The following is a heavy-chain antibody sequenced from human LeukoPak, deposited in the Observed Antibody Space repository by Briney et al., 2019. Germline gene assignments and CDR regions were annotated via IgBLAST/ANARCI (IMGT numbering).Heavy chain of an antibody. Sequence: GGSLTLSCAASGFTFSSYGTNWVRQAPGKGLEWVSSISSCGTYIYFADSVKGRLTISRDNAENPLYLQVNSLRTEDTSLYYCAREQSYSEEIVVVNPPFDYWGQGTLVTVSS. V-gene: IGHV3-21*01. J-gene: IGHJ4*02. CDR3: AREQSYSEEIVVVNPPFDY. CDR1: GFTFSSYG. D-gene: IGHD2-21*01. CDR2: ISSCGTYI.